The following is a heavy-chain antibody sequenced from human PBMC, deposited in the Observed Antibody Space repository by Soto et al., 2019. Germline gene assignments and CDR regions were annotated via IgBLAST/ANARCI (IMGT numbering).Heavy chain of an antibody. V-gene: IGHV3-43*02. Sequence: SGFTFSSYAMNWVRQAPGKGLEWVSVISGSGGSTYYADSVKGRFTISRDNSRNSLYLQMNSLRTEDTALYYCAKAMADYDILTGYPDFWGQGTLVTVSS. J-gene: IGHJ4*02. D-gene: IGHD3-9*01. CDR1: GFTFSSYA. CDR2: ISGSGGST. CDR3: AKAMADYDILTGYPDF.